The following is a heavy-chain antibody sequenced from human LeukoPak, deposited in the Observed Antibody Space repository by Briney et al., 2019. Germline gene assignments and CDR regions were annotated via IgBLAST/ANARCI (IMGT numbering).Heavy chain of an antibody. Sequence: SETLSLTCTVSGGSTSSSSYYWSWIRQPPGKGLEWIGYIYYSGSTNYNPSLKSRVTISVDTSKNQFSLKLSSVTAADTAVYYCARSRSRDGYNSNWFDPWGQGTLVTVSS. J-gene: IGHJ5*02. V-gene: IGHV4-61*01. CDR1: GGSTSSSSYY. CDR3: ARSRSRDGYNSNWFDP. D-gene: IGHD5-24*01. CDR2: IYYSGST.